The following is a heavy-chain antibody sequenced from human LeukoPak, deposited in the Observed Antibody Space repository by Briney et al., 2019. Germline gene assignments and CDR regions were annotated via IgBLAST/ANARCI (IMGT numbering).Heavy chain of an antibody. J-gene: IGHJ5*02. CDR2: INAGNGNT. CDR1: GYTFTSYA. V-gene: IGHV1-3*01. CDR3: VRGPITMVRGVVPGWFDP. Sequence: GASVKVSCKASGYTFTSYAMHWVRQAPGQRLEWMGWINAGNGNTKYSQKFQGRVTITRDTSASTAYMELSSLRSEDTAVYYCVRGPITMVRGVVPGWFDPRGQGTLVTVSS. D-gene: IGHD3-10*01.